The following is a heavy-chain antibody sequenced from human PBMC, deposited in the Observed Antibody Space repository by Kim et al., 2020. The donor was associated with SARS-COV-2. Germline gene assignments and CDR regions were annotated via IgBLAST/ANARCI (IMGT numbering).Heavy chain of an antibody. V-gene: IGHV3-21*01. Sequence: GGSLRLSCAASGFTFSSYSMNWVRQAPGKGLEWVSSISSSSSYIYYADSVKGRFTISRDNAKNSLYLQMNSLRAEDTAVYYCARVRIVVVFNDAFDIWGQGTMVTVSS. J-gene: IGHJ3*02. CDR1: GFTFSSYS. CDR2: ISSSSSYI. D-gene: IGHD3-22*01. CDR3: ARVRIVVVFNDAFDI.